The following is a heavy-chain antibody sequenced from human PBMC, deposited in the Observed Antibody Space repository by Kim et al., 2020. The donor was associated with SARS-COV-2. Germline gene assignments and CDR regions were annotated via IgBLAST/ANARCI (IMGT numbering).Heavy chain of an antibody. D-gene: IGHD6-19*01. J-gene: IGHJ4*02. CDR3: ARLVTKVAGTDY. Sequence: SYAQKFQGRITMTRDTSTSTVYMELSSLRSEDTAVYYCARLVTKVAGTDYWGQGTLVTVSS. V-gene: IGHV1-46*01.